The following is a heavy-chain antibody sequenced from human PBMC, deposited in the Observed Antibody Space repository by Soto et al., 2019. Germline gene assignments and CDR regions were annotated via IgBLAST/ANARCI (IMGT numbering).Heavy chain of an antibody. CDR1: GFTFSSYS. V-gene: IGHV3-48*01. D-gene: IGHD4-17*01. CDR3: ARVRTTVTTLYYYYMDV. J-gene: IGHJ6*03. CDR2: ISSSSSTI. Sequence: GSLRLSCAASGFTFSSYSMNWVRQAPGKGLEWVSYISSSSSTIYYADSVKGRFTISRDNAKNSLYLQMNSLRAEDTAVYYCARVRTTVTTLYYYYMDVWGKGTTVTVSS.